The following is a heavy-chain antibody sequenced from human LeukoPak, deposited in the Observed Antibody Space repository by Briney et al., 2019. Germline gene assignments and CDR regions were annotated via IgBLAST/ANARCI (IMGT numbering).Heavy chain of an antibody. J-gene: IGHJ4*02. Sequence: SETLSLTCTVSGGSISSSSYYWGWIRQPPGKGLEWIGSIYYSGSTYYNPSLKSRVTISVDTSKNQFPLKLSSVTAADTAVYYCATATVPPSYFDYWGQGTLVTVSS. CDR2: IYYSGST. D-gene: IGHD4-17*01. CDR3: ATATVPPSYFDY. V-gene: IGHV4-39*01. CDR1: GGSISSSSYY.